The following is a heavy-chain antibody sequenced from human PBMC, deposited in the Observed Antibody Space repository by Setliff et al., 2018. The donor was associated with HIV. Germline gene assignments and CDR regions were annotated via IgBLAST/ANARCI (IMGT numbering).Heavy chain of an antibody. CDR2: IYYSGST. V-gene: IGHV4-39*01. D-gene: IGHD5-12*01. CDR3: ARLGRPYSGQGWFDP. J-gene: IGHJ5*02. CDR1: GDSIFTSTYY. Sequence: SETLSLTCSVSGDSIFTSTYYWGWIRQPPGKRLEWIGSIYYSGSTYYNPSLKSRVTISVDTSKNQFFLNLSSVTATDSAVYYCARLGRPYSGQGWFDPWGQGTLVTVSS.